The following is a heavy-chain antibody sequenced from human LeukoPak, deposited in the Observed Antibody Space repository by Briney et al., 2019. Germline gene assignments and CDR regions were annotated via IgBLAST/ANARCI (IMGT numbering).Heavy chain of an antibody. J-gene: IGHJ1*01. Sequence: GSLRLSCAASGFTFSDYYMSWIRQAPGKGLEWVSYISSSSSYTNYADSVKGRFTISRDNAKNSLYLQMNSLRAEDTAVYYCVRGVYYDSSGYLHWGQGTLVTVSS. D-gene: IGHD3-22*01. CDR2: ISSSSSYT. V-gene: IGHV3-11*05. CDR1: GFTFSDYY. CDR3: VRGVYYDSSGYLH.